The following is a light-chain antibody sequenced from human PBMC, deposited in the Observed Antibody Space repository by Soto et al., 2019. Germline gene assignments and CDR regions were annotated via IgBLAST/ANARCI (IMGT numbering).Light chain of an antibody. CDR3: QQYNTWHPKMA. J-gene: IGKJ1*01. CDR1: QSVSSD. Sequence: VVTQSPATLSVFPGETATLSCRASQSVSSDLAWYQQRPGQAPTLIIYGASTRATGIPARFRGSGSGTEFRLTISSLQSEDFSTYYCQQYNTWHPKMACGRGTKVEIK. CDR2: GAS. V-gene: IGKV3-15*01.